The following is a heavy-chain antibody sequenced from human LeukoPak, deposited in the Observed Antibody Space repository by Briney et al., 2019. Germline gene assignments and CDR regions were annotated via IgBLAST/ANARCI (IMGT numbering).Heavy chain of an antibody. V-gene: IGHV3-21*01. J-gene: IGHJ4*02. CDR3: ARALSSSWYL. Sequence: PGGSLRLSCAASGFTFSSYNMNWVRQAPGKGLEWVSSISSSSSYIYYADSVKGRFTISRDNAKNSLYLQMNSLRAEDTAVYYCARALSSSWYLWGQGTLVTVAS. D-gene: IGHD6-13*01. CDR2: ISSSSSYI. CDR1: GFTFSSYN.